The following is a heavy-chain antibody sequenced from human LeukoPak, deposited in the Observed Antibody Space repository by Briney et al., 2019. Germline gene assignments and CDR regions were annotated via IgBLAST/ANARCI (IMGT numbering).Heavy chain of an antibody. CDR1: GYSFTGYW. D-gene: IGHD2-2*01. V-gene: IGHV5-51*01. CDR2: IYPGDSVT. J-gene: IGHJ4*02. Sequence: PGESLKNSCKGSGYSFTGYWIGWVRQMPGKGLEWMGIIYPGDSVTRYSPSFQGQVTISADKSISTAYLQWSSLKASDTAMYYCARPGYCSSTSCYDLFFDYWGQGTLVTVSS. CDR3: ARPGYCSSTSCYDLFFDY.